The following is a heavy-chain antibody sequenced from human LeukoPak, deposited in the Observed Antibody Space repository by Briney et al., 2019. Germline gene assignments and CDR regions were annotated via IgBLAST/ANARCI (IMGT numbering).Heavy chain of an antibody. CDR2: IWSDGTNR. J-gene: IGHJ4*02. V-gene: IGHV3-33*06. D-gene: IGHD4-11*01. CDR1: GFTFSGYE. CDR3: AKDAQRGFDYSNSLDK. Sequence: GGSLRLSCAASGFTFSGYEMDWVRQAPGKGLEWVAVIWSDGTNRYYGDPVKGRFTISRDNFQRTVYLQMDSLRAEDTAVYYCAKDAQRGFDYSNSLDKWGQGTLVTVSS.